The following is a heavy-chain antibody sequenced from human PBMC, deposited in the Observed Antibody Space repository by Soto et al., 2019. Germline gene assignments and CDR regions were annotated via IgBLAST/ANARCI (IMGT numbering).Heavy chain of an antibody. J-gene: IGHJ3*02. D-gene: IGHD7-27*01. Sequence: LRLSCAASGFTFDDYAMHWVRQAPGKGLEWVSGISWNSGSIGYVDSVKGRFTISRDNAKNSLYLQMNSLRAEDTALYYCAKGGARLGRGGNAFDIWGQGTMVTVSS. V-gene: IGHV3-9*01. CDR3: AKGGARLGRGGNAFDI. CDR2: ISWNSGSI. CDR1: GFTFDDYA.